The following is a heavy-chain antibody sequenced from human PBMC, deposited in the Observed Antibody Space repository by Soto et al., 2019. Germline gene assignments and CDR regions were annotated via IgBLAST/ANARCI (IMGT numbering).Heavy chain of an antibody. Sequence: GESLKISCKGSGYSFTSYWISWVRQMPGKGLEWMGRIDPSDSYTNYSPSFQGHVTISADKSISTAYLQWSSLKASDTAMYYCARRASSSSVHPDFDYWGQGTLVTVSS. D-gene: IGHD6-6*01. V-gene: IGHV5-10-1*01. CDR3: ARRASSSSVHPDFDY. CDR1: GYSFTSYW. CDR2: IDPSDSYT. J-gene: IGHJ4*02.